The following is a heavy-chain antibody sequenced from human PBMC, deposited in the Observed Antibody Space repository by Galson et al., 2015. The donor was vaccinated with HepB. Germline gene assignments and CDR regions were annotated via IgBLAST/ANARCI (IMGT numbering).Heavy chain of an antibody. D-gene: IGHD5-24*01. CDR1: EFTFSYYA. Sequence: SLRLSCAASEFTFSYYAMHWVRQAPGKGLEWVGRTRNSFKSYTTEYAASVKGRFTISRDDSKNLLYLQMNSLKSEDTAIYYYARVHHGDGYSYGYWGQGTLVTVSS. CDR3: ARVHHGDGYSYGY. V-gene: IGHV3-72*01. J-gene: IGHJ4*02. CDR2: TRNSFKSYTT.